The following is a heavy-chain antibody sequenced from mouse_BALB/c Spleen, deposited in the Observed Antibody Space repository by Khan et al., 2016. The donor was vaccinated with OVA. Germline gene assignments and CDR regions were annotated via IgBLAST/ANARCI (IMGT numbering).Heavy chain of an antibody. CDR1: GYTFINYW. V-gene: IGHV1-7*01. CDR3: ARRGLRWDFDY. D-gene: IGHD1-1*01. Sequence: QVQLQQSGAELAKPGASVKMSCKASGYTFINYWILWVKQRPGQGLEWIGYINPSTGYTEYNQNFKDKATLTADKSSSTAYMQLSSLTSEDSAVYYGARRGLRWDFDYWGLGTTLTVSS. CDR2: INPSTGYT. J-gene: IGHJ2*01.